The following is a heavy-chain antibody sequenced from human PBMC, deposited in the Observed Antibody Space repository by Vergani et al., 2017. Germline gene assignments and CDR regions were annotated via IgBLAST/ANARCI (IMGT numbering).Heavy chain of an antibody. J-gene: IGHJ6*02. V-gene: IGHV3-23*04. CDR2: ISGSGGST. CDR1: GFTFGDYA. CDR3: AKGSLEWLSYYYYGMDV. D-gene: IGHD3-3*01. Sequence: EVQLVESGGGLVQPGRSLRLSCTASGFTFGDYAMSWFRQAPGKGLEWVSAISGSGGSTYYADSVKGRFTISRDNSKNTLYLQMNSLRAEDTAVYYCAKGSLEWLSYYYYGMDVWGQGP.